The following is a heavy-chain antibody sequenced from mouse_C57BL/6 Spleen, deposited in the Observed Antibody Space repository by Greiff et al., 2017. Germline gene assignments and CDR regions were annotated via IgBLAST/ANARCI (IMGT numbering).Heavy chain of an antibody. J-gene: IGHJ1*03. Sequence: EVKLEESGGGLVKPGGSLKLSCAASGFTFSSYAMSWVRQTPEKRLEWVATISDGGSYTYYPDNVKGRFTISRDNAKNNLYLQMSHLKSEDTAMYYCARVYDGYYGGYFDVWGTGTTGTVAS. D-gene: IGHD2-3*01. CDR3: ARVYDGYYGGYFDV. CDR1: GFTFSSYA. CDR2: ISDGGSYT. V-gene: IGHV5-4*03.